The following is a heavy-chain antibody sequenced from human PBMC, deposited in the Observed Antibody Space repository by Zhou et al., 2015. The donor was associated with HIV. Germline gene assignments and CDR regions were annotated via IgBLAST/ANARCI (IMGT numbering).Heavy chain of an antibody. Sequence: QVQLVQSGAEVKKPGASVTVSCKASGYTFIDYYLHWVRQAPGKGLEWMGWFNPHSGATDYAQKFQGRVTMTRDTSTSTVYMELSSLRSEDTAVYYCARGGYGAVADPVDYWGQGTLVTVSS. CDR2: FNPHSGAT. V-gene: IGHV1-2*02. CDR3: ARGGYGAVADPVDY. D-gene: IGHD6-19*01. J-gene: IGHJ4*02. CDR1: GYTFIDYY.